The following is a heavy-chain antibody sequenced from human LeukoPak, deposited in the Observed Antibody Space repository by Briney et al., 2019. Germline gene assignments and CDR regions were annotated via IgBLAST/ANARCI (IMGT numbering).Heavy chain of an antibody. Sequence: GGSLRLSCAASGFTFDDYAMHWVRQAPGKGLEGGSGISWNSGSIGYADSVKGRFTISRDNAKNSLYLQMNSLRAEDTALYYCAKGPYSSTLYYFDYWGQGTLVTVSS. CDR2: ISWNSGSI. J-gene: IGHJ4*02. CDR3: AKGPYSSTLYYFDY. CDR1: GFTFDDYA. D-gene: IGHD6-13*01. V-gene: IGHV3-9*01.